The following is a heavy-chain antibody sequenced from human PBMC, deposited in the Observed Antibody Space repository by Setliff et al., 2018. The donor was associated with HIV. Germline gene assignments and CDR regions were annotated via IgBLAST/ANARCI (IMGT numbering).Heavy chain of an antibody. J-gene: IGHJ4*02. V-gene: IGHV4-4*07. CDR3: AGDTHSPSRWDH. CDR2: FYTSGST. D-gene: IGHD2-2*01. Sequence: SLTGYHWSWIRQPAGKGLEWIGRFYTSGSTNYNPSLKSRVTMSVDTSNNRVSLRLTSVTAADTAMYYCAGDTHSPSRWDHWGQGTLVTVSS. CDR1: SLTGYH.